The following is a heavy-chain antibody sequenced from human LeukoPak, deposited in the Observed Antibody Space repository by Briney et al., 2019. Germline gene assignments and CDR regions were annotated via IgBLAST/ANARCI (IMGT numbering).Heavy chain of an antibody. CDR3: ARQAYCSSTSCYAFDI. V-gene: IGHV5-51*01. CDR2: IYPGDSDT. J-gene: IGHJ3*02. Sequence: AGESLKISCKGSGYSFTSCWIGWVRQMPGKGLEWMGIIYPGDSDTRYSPSFQGQVTISADKSISTAYLQWSSLKASDTAMYYCARQAYCSSTSCYAFDIWGQGTMVTVSS. D-gene: IGHD2-2*01. CDR1: GYSFTSCW.